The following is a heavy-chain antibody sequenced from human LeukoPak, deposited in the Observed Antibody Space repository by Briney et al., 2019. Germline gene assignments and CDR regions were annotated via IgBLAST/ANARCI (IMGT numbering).Heavy chain of an antibody. CDR2: ISGSGDAT. Sequence: PGGSLRLFCAASGFTFSVYAMSWVRQSPEKGLEWVSVISGSGDATNYADSVKGRFTISRDNSKNILYLQMYSLRADDTAVYYCAKRLRTDSSIWNYYGMDVWGQGTTVSVSS. J-gene: IGHJ6*02. CDR3: AKRLRTDSSIWNYYGMDV. V-gene: IGHV3-23*01. CDR1: GFTFSVYA. D-gene: IGHD4-11*01.